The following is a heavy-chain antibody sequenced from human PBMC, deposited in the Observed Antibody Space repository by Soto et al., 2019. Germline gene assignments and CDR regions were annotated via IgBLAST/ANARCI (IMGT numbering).Heavy chain of an antibody. CDR3: ARNPGVPAAPLYGMDV. J-gene: IGHJ6*02. CDR1: GDSVSSNSAA. Sequence: PSQTLSLTCAISGDSVSSNSAAWNWIRQSPSRGLEWLGRAYYRSKWYNDYAVSVKSRITINPDTSKNQFSLQLNSVTPEDTAVYYCARNPGVPAAPLYGMDVWGQGTTVTVSS. D-gene: IGHD2-2*01. CDR2: AYYRSKWYN. V-gene: IGHV6-1*01.